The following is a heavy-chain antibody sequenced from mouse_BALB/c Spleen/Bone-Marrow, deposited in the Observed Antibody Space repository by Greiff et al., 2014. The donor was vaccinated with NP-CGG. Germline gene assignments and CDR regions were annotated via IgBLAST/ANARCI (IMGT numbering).Heavy chain of an antibody. V-gene: IGHV5-6*02. Sequence: EVKVEESGGALVKPGGSLKLSCAASGFTFSSYGMSWVRQTPDKRLEWVATISSGDGYTYYPDSVKGRFTISRDNAKNTLYLQMSSLTSEDSAMYYCARRRGGGYYGFLAYWGQGTLVTVSA. D-gene: IGHD1-1*01. CDR2: ISSGDGYT. CDR3: ARRRGGGYYGFLAY. CDR1: GFTFSSYG. J-gene: IGHJ3*01.